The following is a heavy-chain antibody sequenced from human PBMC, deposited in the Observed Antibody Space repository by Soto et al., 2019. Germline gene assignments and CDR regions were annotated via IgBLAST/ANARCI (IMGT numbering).Heavy chain of an antibody. CDR1: GFTFSSYA. Sequence: QVQLVESGGGVVQPGRSLRLSCAASGFTFSSYAMHWVRQAPGKGLEWVAIISYDASNKYYADSVKGRFTISRDNSKNTMYLQMNSLRAEDTAVYYCARGYSSSSAAFDYWGQGTLVTVSS. CDR3: ARGYSSSSAAFDY. V-gene: IGHV3-30-3*01. J-gene: IGHJ4*02. D-gene: IGHD6-13*01. CDR2: ISYDASNK.